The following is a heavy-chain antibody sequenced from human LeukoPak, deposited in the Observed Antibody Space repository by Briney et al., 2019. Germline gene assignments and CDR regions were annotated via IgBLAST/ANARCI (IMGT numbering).Heavy chain of an antibody. Sequence: HTGGSLRLSCTASGFTFGDYAMSWFRQAPGKGLEWVGFIRSKAYGGTTEYAASVKGRFTISRDDSKSIAYLQMNSLKTEDTAVYYCTRDPYDSSGYGHDYWGQGTLVTVSS. V-gene: IGHV3-49*03. CDR2: IRSKAYGGTT. CDR1: GFTFGDYA. D-gene: IGHD3-22*01. J-gene: IGHJ4*02. CDR3: TRDPYDSSGYGHDY.